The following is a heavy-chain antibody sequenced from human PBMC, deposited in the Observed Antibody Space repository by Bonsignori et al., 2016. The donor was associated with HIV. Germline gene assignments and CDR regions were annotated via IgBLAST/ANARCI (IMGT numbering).Heavy chain of an antibody. V-gene: IGHV4-34*01. CDR2: INHSGST. Sequence: SQTLSLTCAVYGGSFSGYYWSWIRQPPGKGLEWIGEINHSGSTNYNPSLKSRVTISVDTSKNQFSLKLSSVTAADTAVYYCARADTATEGLDYWGQGTLVTVSS. CDR1: GGSFSGYY. CDR3: ARADTATEGLDY. D-gene: IGHD5-18*01. J-gene: IGHJ4*02.